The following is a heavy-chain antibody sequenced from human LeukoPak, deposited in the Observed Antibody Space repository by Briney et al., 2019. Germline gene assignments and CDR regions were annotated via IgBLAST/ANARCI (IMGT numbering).Heavy chain of an antibody. CDR3: AHSIGYSSSSGWFDP. V-gene: IGHV2-5*01. CDR1: GFSLSTSGVG. Sequence: SGPTLVKPTQTLTLTCTFSGFSLSTSGVGVGWIRQPPGKALEWLALTYWNDDKRYSPSLKSRLTITKDTSKNQVVLTMTNMDPVDTATYYCAHSIGYSSSSGWFDPWGQGILVTVSS. D-gene: IGHD6-6*01. J-gene: IGHJ5*02. CDR2: TYWNDDK.